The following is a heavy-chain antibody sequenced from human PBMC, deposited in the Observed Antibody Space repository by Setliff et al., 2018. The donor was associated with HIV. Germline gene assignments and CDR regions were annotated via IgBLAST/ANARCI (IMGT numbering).Heavy chain of an antibody. D-gene: IGHD1-26*01. Sequence: SGPTLVNPTQTLTVTCTFSGFSLSTSGMCVSWIRQPPGKALEWLARIDWDDDKYYSTSLKTRLTISKDTSKNQVVLTMTNMDPVETATYYCARIQGNSGLDAFEIWRQGTMFAVSS. V-gene: IGHV2-70*11. J-gene: IGHJ3*02. CDR2: IDWDDDK. CDR3: ARIQGNSGLDAFEI. CDR1: GFSLSTSGMC.